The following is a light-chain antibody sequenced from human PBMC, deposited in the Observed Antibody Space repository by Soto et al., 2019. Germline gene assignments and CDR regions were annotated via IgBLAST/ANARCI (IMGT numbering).Light chain of an antibody. J-gene: IGKJ1*01. CDR1: QSVSSN. Sequence: EIVITQSPATPSVSPGERATLSCRASQSVSSNLAWYQQKPGQAPRLLIYGASTRATGIPARFSGSGSGTEFTLTISTLQSEDFAVYYCQQYNNWPRTFGQGNKGDIK. V-gene: IGKV3-15*01. CDR3: QQYNNWPRT. CDR2: GAS.